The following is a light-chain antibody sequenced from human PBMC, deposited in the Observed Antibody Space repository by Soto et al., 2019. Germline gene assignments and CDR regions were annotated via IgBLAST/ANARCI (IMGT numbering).Light chain of an antibody. Sequence: VMTQSPLSLPVTLGQPPSISCRSSQVLVYSDGNAYLIWFQQRPGQSPRXLIFKVSNRDSGVPDRFSGTGAGSDFTLKISRVEAEDVGVYYCMQGSFWTWTFGQGTKVDIK. J-gene: IGKJ1*01. CDR3: MQGSFWTWT. V-gene: IGKV2-30*01. CDR2: KVS. CDR1: QVLVYSDGNAY.